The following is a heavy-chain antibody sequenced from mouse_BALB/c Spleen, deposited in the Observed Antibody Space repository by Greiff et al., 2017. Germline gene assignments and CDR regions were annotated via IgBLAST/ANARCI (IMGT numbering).Heavy chain of an antibody. V-gene: IGHV1S81*02. CDR1: GYTFTSYY. CDR2: INPSNGGT. Sequence: VQLQQSGAELVKPGASVKLSCKASGYTFTSYYMYWVKQRPGQGLEWIGEINPSNGGTNFNEKFKSKATLTVDKSSSTAYMQLSSLTSEDSAVYYCTRPDYAMDYWGQGTSVTVSS. J-gene: IGHJ4*01. CDR3: TRPDYAMDY.